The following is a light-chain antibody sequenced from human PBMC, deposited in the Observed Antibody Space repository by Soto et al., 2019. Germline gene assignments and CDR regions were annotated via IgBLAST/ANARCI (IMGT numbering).Light chain of an antibody. CDR1: RSDVWSYNL. CDR3: CSYAGSSTLVV. J-gene: IGLJ2*01. CDR2: EGS. Sequence: QSALTQPASVSGSPGQSITISCTGTRSDVWSYNLVSWYQQHPGKAPKLMIYEGSKRPSGVSNRFSGSKSGNTASLTISGLQAEDEADYYCCSYAGSSTLVVFGGGTKLTVL. V-gene: IGLV2-23*01.